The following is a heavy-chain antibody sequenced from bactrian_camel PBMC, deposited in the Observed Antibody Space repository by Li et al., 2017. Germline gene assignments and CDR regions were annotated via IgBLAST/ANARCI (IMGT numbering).Heavy chain of an antibody. CDR1: RYTHRSC. Sequence: HVQLVESGGGSVQVGGSLRLSCEASRYTHRSCMGWFRQAPGKLREGVASILVGGAAILAGGGIPYYADSVKGRFIISRDDATNTLILQLDSLKTEDTAMYYCTRDRGLAVPADSFDYWAQGTQVTVS. D-gene: IGHD4*01. J-gene: IGHJ6*01. V-gene: IGHV3S1*01. CDR3: TRDRGLAVPADSFDY. CDR2: ILAGGGIP.